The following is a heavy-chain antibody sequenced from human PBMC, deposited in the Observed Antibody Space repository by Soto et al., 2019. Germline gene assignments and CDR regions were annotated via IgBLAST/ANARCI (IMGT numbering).Heavy chain of an antibody. CDR3: VRTIQPGTTTHFDY. J-gene: IGHJ4*02. V-gene: IGHV3-30*03. D-gene: IGHD1-1*01. Sequence: GGSLRLSCAASGFTFSRFAMHWVRQAPGKGLEWVAVISHDGNKKFYVDSVKGRFTFSRDDSKNSVYLQMNSLKTEDTAVYHCVRTIQPGTTTHFDYWGQGTLVTVSS. CDR1: GFTFSRFA. CDR2: ISHDGNKK.